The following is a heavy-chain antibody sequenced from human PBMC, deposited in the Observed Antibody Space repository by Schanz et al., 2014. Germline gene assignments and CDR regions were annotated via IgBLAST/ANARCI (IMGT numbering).Heavy chain of an antibody. CDR1: GGSISSRNYY. CDR3: ARQGGRDENVWESYRLFDR. Sequence: QLQLQESGPGLVKPSETLSLTCTVSGGSISSRNYYWAWIRQPPGKGLEGMGTISYSGFPYFNPSLKSGLTIIVHSSKDRFAVRMTSVIAADTAIYYWARQGGRDENVWESYRLFDRWGQGTLVTVSS. V-gene: IGHV4-39*01. J-gene: IGHJ4*02. D-gene: IGHD3-16*01. CDR2: ISYSGFP.